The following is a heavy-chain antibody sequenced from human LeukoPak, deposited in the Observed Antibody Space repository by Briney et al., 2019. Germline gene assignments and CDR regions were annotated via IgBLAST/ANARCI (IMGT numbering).Heavy chain of an antibody. D-gene: IGHD3-16*02. CDR2: ISGSGFTT. J-gene: IGHJ4*02. Sequence: GGSLRLSCAASGFTFSSYAMNWVRQAPGKGLEWVSAISGSGFTTYYADSVKGRFTISRDNSKNTLYLQMNSLRAEDTAAYYCAKSLEDYVWGSYRYHYDYWGQGTLVTVSS. V-gene: IGHV3-23*01. CDR1: GFTFSSYA. CDR3: AKSLEDYVWGSYRYHYDY.